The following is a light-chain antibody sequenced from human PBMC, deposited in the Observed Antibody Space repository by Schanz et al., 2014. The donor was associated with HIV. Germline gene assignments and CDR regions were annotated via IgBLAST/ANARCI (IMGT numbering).Light chain of an antibody. J-gene: IGLJ3*02. Sequence: QSVLTQAPSASGTPGQRVTISCSGSTSDFKTNAVLWYQQLPGAAPKLLIYNTYHRPSGVPDRFSGSDSGASASLAISGLRSEDEADYYCATWVDSLNGWVFGGGTKLTVL. V-gene: IGLV1-44*01. CDR3: ATWVDSLNGWV. CDR1: TSDFKTNA. CDR2: NTY.